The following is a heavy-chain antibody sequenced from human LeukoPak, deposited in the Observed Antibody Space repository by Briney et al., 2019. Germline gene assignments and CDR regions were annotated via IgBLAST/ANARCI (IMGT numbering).Heavy chain of an antibody. D-gene: IGHD1-26*01. CDR1: GYIFTSYG. V-gene: IGHV1-18*01. Sequence: EASVNVSCMASGYIFTSYGISWVRQAAGQGREWMGWISAYNGNTNYAQKLQRRDTMTTATSTSAAYMGLRSLRSDDTAVYYCATWELLDYWGQGTLVTVSS. J-gene: IGHJ4*02. CDR3: ATWELLDY. CDR2: ISAYNGNT.